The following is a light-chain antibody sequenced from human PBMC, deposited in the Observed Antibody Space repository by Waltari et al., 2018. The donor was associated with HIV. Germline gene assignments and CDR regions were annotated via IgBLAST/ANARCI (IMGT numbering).Light chain of an antibody. V-gene: IGKV1-8*01. CDR3: QQYYSYPRT. CDR1: QGISSY. J-gene: IGKJ1*01. CDR2: AAS. Sequence: AIRMTQSPSSFSASLGDRVTITCRASQGISSYLAWYQQKPGKAPKLLIYAASTLQSGVPSMFSGSGSGTDVTLTISCLQSEDFATYYCQQYYSYPRTFGQGTKVEIK.